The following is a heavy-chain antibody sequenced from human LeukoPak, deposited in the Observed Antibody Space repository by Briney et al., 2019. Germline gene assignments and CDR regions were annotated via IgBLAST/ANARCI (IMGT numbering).Heavy chain of an antibody. CDR1: GFTFSSYS. Sequence: PGGSPRLSCAASGFTFSSYSMNWVRQAPGKGLEWVSYISSSSSTIYYADSVKGRFTISRANAKNSLYLQMNSLRAEDTAVYYCARVGDDDFWSGYSGYYYYFMDVSGKGTPFTASS. J-gene: IGHJ6*03. CDR2: ISSSSSTI. D-gene: IGHD3-3*01. CDR3: ARVGDDDFWSGYSGYYYYFMDV. V-gene: IGHV3-48*01.